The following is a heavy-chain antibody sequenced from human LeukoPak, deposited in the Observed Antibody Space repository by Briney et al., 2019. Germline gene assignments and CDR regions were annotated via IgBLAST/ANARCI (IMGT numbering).Heavy chain of an antibody. J-gene: IGHJ4*02. Sequence: SETLSLTCAVYGGSFSGYYWSWIRQPPGKGLEWIGEINHSGSTNNNPSLKSRVTISVDTSKNQFSLKLSSVTAADTAVYYCARSYYYGSGSFVYWGQGTLVTVSS. D-gene: IGHD3-10*01. CDR1: GGSFSGYY. V-gene: IGHV4-34*01. CDR2: INHSGST. CDR3: ARSYYYGSGSFVY.